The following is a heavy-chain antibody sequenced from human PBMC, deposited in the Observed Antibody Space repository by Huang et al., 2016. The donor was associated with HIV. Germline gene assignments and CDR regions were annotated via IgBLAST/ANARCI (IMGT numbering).Heavy chain of an antibody. CDR3: ARDHHDFWRGYRRMYFFDH. Sequence: QVQLQESGPGLVKPSETLSLTCTVSGGSISTDYWSWIRQPPGKGLEWIGSIDYSGSTNYSPSLKSRVTILLDTSKNQFSLRVNSVTAADTAMYYCARDHHDFWRGYRRMYFFDHWGQGTLVTVSS. D-gene: IGHD3-3*01. J-gene: IGHJ4*02. CDR2: IDYSGST. V-gene: IGHV4-59*01. CDR1: GGSISTDY.